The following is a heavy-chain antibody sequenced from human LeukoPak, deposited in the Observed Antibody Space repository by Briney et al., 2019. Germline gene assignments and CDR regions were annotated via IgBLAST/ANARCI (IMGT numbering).Heavy chain of an antibody. Sequence: GGSLRLSCAASGFTFRNYWMGWVRQAPGKGLEWVANTKPDGSAEYYADSVRGRFTTSRDNANNFLYLQMNRLRAEDTAFYYCARDDNWGFDYWGQGALVTVSS. CDR2: TKPDGSAE. CDR1: GFTFRNYW. CDR3: ARDDNWGFDY. J-gene: IGHJ4*02. D-gene: IGHD7-27*01. V-gene: IGHV3-7*01.